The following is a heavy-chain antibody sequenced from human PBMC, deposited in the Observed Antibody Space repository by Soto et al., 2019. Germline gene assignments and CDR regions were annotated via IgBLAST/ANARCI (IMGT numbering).Heavy chain of an antibody. V-gene: IGHV4-59*01. J-gene: IGHJ4*02. CDR2: IYYSGST. Sequence: SETLSLTCTVSGGSISSYYWSWIRQPPGKGLEWIGYIYYSGSTNYNPSLKSRVTISVDTSKNQFSLKLSSVTAADTAVYYCAGSQVTFDYWGQGTLVNVSS. CDR1: GGSISSYY. D-gene: IGHD1-26*01. CDR3: AGSQVTFDY.